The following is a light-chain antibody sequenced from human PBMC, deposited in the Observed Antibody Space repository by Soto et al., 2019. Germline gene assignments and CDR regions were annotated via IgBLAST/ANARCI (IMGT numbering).Light chain of an antibody. J-gene: IGKJ2*01. Sequence: DIVMTQSPLSLPVTPGEPASISCRSSQSLLYSDGSNNLDWYLQKPGQSPQLLIYLGSNRASGVPDRFSGSGSGTDFTLKISRVEAEHVGVYYCMQALQVPHTFGQGTKLEIK. CDR1: QSLLYSDGSNN. CDR3: MQALQVPHT. CDR2: LGS. V-gene: IGKV2-28*01.